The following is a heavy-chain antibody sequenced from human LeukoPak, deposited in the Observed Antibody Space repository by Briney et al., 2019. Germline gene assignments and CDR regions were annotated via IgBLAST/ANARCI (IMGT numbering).Heavy chain of an antibody. J-gene: IGHJ4*02. CDR2: ISGSGGST. CDR1: GFTFSSYA. CDR3: AKGTTMVRGVIITFDD. D-gene: IGHD3-10*01. Sequence: GGSLRLSCAASGFTFSSYAMSWVRQAPGKGLEWVSAISGSGGSTYYADSVKGRFTISRDNSKNTLYLQMNSLRAEDTAVYYCAKGTTMVRGVIITFDDWGQGTLVTVSS. V-gene: IGHV3-23*01.